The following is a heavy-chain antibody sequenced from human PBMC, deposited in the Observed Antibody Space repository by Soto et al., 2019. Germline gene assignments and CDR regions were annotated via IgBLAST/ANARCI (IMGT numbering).Heavy chain of an antibody. J-gene: IGHJ4*02. CDR2: IYYSGRT. CDR3: EKNINRKGRFDY. Sequence: SSTXSLTCTLSVSSITSTTYFLSWIRQPPGKVLEWVGSIYYSGRTYYNPSLRSLVTISVDRSKNQFSLTMSSVTAADTAVYSCEKNINRKGRFDYWGQGTSVTV. CDR1: VSSITSTTYF. V-gene: IGHV4-39*01.